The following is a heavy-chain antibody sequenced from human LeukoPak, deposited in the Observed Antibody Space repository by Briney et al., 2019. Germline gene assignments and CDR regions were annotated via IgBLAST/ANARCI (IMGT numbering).Heavy chain of an antibody. CDR2: IYYSGST. D-gene: IGHD6-19*01. V-gene: IGHV4-59*08. CDR3: AKGAGPPWFDP. Sequence: KSSETLSLTCTVSGGSISSYYWSWIRQTPGKGLEWIGYIYYSGSTNFNPSLKSRVTISVDTSKNQFSMNLNSVTAADTAVYYCAKGAGPPWFDPWGQGTLVTVSS. J-gene: IGHJ5*02. CDR1: GGSISSYY.